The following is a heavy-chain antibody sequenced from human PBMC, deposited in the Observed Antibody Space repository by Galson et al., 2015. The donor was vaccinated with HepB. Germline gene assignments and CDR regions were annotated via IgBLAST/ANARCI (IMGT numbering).Heavy chain of an antibody. CDR2: IYYSGRT. D-gene: IGHD2-15*01. Sequence: TLSLTCTVSGGSISSGGYYWGWIRQHPGKGLEWIGYIYYSGRTYYNPSLKSRVTISVDTSKNQFSLKLSSVTAADTAVYYCARGLVYCSGGSCSSLWGQGTLVTVSS. J-gene: IGHJ4*02. CDR1: GGSISSGGYY. CDR3: ARGLVYCSGGSCSSL. V-gene: IGHV4-31*03.